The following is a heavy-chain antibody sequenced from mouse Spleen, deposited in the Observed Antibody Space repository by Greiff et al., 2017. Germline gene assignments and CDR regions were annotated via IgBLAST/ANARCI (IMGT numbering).Heavy chain of an antibody. J-gene: IGHJ3*01. CDR1: GFSLTSYG. Sequence: VRLVESGPGLVAPSQSLSITCTVSGFSLTSYGVHWVRQPPGKGLEWLGVIWAGGSTNYNSALMSRLSISKDNSKSQVFLKMNSLQTDDTAMYYCAREGEVWFAYWGQGTLVTVSA. V-gene: IGHV2-9*02. CDR2: IWAGGST. CDR3: AREGEVWFAY.